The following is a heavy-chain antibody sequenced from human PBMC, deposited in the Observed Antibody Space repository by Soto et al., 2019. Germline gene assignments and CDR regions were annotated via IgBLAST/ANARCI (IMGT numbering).Heavy chain of an antibody. V-gene: IGHV4-59*01. D-gene: IGHD5-18*01. CDR2: IYYSGST. CDR3: ARDIGGVTADAFDI. Sequence: SETLSLTCTVSGGSISSYYWSWIRQPPGKGLEWIGYIYYSGSTNYNPSLKSRVTISVDTSKNQFSLKLSSVTAADTAVYYCARDIGGVTADAFDIWGQGTMVTVSS. CDR1: GGSISSYY. J-gene: IGHJ3*02.